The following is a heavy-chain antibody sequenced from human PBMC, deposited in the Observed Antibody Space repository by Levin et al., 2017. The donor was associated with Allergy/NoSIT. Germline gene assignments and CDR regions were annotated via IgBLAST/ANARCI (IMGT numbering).Heavy chain of an antibody. V-gene: IGHV1-24*01. CDR1: GYTLTELS. CDR3: ATDPLRGYSYGPFDY. D-gene: IGHD5-18*01. CDR2: FDPEDGET. Sequence: ASVKVSCKVSGYTLTELSMHWVRQAPGKGLEWMGGFDPEDGETIYAQKFQGRVTMTEDTSTDTAYMELSSLRSEDTAVYYCATDPLRGYSYGPFDYWGQGTLVTVSS. J-gene: IGHJ4*02.